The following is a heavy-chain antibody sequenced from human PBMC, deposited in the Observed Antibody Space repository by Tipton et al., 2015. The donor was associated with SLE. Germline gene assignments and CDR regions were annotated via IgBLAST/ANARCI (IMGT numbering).Heavy chain of an antibody. CDR3: AREHFYESSGYYLGFYYFDY. D-gene: IGHD3-22*01. J-gene: IGHJ4*02. CDR1: GYTFITYD. Sequence: QSGPEVKKPGASVKVSCKASGYTFITYDITWVRQAPGQGLEWMGWISAYNGNTHYAQNLQGRVTLTTDTSTSTAYMDLRSLRSDDTAVYYCAREHFYESSGYYLGFYYFDYWGQGTLVTVSS. CDR2: ISAYNGNT. V-gene: IGHV1-18*01.